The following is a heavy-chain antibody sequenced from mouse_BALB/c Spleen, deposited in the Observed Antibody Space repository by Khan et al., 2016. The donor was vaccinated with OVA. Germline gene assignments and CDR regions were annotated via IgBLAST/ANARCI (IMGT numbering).Heavy chain of an antibody. CDR1: GYSITSDYA. J-gene: IGHJ4*01. CDR2: ISNSGNT. Sequence: EVQLQESGPGLVKPSQSLSLTCTVTGYSITSDYAWNWIRQFPGNKLEWMGYISNSGNTNYNPSLKRRTSITRDTSKNQFFLQLNSVTTEDTATYYCASELGRYYAMDYWGQGTSVTVSS. V-gene: IGHV3-2*02. D-gene: IGHD4-1*01. CDR3: ASELGRYYAMDY.